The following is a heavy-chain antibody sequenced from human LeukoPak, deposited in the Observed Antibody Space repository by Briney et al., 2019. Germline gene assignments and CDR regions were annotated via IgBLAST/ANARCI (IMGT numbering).Heavy chain of an antibody. J-gene: IGHJ3*02. CDR3: TTDYCSDGSCPGAFDM. V-gene: IGHV3-15*01. D-gene: IGHD2-15*01. Sequence: PGGSLRLSCVASGFTFSDSWMSWVRQAPGKGLEWVARIRRRTEGGTADYAAPVKGRFTISRDDSENTLSLQMNSLKSEDTAVYYCTTDYCSDGSCPGAFDMWGQGTMVTVSS. CDR2: IRRRTEGGTA. CDR1: GFTFSDSW.